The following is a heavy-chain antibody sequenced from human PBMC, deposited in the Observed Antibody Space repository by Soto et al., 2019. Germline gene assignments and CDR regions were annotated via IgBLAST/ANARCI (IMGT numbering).Heavy chain of an antibody. Sequence: GGSLSLSCAASGFTFSIYAMTWVRQAPGKGLEWVSTIGGSGGDTSYADSVKGRFTISRDNPRNMLYLEMNSLSAEDTAMYYCARVPRDFCGRECSSANWGQGTQVTAPQ. V-gene: IGHV3-23*01. CDR1: GFTFSIYA. CDR2: IGGSGGDT. D-gene: IGHD2-21*01. J-gene: IGHJ4*02. CDR3: ARVPRDFCGRECSSAN.